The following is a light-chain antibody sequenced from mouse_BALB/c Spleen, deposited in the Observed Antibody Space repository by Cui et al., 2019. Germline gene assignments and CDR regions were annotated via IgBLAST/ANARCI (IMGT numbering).Light chain of an antibody. CDR1: KSISKY. CDR2: SGS. J-gene: IGKJ1*01. CDR3: QQHNEYPWT. Sequence: DVQITQSPSYLAASPGETITINCRASKSISKYLAWYQEKPGKTNKLLIYSGSTLQSGIPSRFSGSGSGTDFTLTISSLEPEYFAMYYCQQHNEYPWTFGGGTKLEIK. V-gene: IGKV16-104*01.